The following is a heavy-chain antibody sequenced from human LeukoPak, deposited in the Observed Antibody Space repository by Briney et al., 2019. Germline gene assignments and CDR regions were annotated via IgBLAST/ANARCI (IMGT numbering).Heavy chain of an antibody. V-gene: IGHV3-23*01. Sequence: PGGSLRLSCAASGFMFSTSGMSWVRQAPGKGLECVSDISGSGATTSYADSVKGRFTISRDNSKHMISLTMDSLRVEDTAVYFCAKGQKWFDPWGQGTLVTVSS. J-gene: IGHJ5*02. CDR2: ISGSGATT. CDR1: GFMFSTSG. CDR3: AKGQKWFDP.